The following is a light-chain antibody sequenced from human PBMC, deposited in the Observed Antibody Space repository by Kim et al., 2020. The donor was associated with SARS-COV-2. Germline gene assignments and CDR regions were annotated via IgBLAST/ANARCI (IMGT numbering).Light chain of an antibody. Sequence: SSELTQDPAVSVALGQTVRITCQGYSLKTYYATWYQQKPGQAPVRVIFGKNNRPSGIPHRFSGFNSGNTAALTNTGAQAEDEADYYCDSWAISGNHNVVFGGGTQLTVL. J-gene: IGLJ2*01. CDR3: DSWAISGNHNVV. CDR1: SLKTYY. V-gene: IGLV3-19*02. CDR2: GKN.